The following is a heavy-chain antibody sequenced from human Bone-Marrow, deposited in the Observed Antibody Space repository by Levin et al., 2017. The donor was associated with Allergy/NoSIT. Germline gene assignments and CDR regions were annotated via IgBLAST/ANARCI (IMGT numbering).Heavy chain of an antibody. D-gene: IGHD3-10*01. V-gene: IGHV2-5*02. J-gene: IGHJ4*02. CDR2: IYWDNDR. Sequence: VPGPTLVKPTQTLTLTCSFSGFSLSTSEVAVGWFRQPPGKALEWLALIYWDNDRRYSPSLKSRLTIPKHTSENHVVLTLTNMDPVDTATYYCAHSGPRGSFGVSFDYWGQGMLVTVSS. CDR1: GFSLSTSEVA. CDR3: AHSGPRGSFGVSFDY.